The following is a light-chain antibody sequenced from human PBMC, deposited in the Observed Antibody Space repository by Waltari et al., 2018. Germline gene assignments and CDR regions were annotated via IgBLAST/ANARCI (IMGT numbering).Light chain of an antibody. CDR2: SAS. CDR1: QSVRSN. CDR3: QQYDVWPYT. V-gene: IGKV3-15*01. J-gene: IGKJ2*01. Sequence: EIVLTQSPAALSVSPGERVTLSCRASQSVRSNLAWYQQNPGQAPRLLIYSASTRATGIPARFSGYGSGAESTLTISSLQSEDFAIYYCQQYDVWPYTFGQGTKLDIK.